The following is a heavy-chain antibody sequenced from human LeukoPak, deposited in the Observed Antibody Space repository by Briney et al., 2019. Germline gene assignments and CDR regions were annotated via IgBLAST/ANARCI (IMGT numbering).Heavy chain of an antibody. Sequence: PGGSLRLSCAASGFTFSDYYMSWIRQAPGKGLECISYISSGSTYTNYADSVKGRFTISRDNAKKSLYLQMSSLRAEDTAIYYCARGRSDSLAGPFDYWGQGALVTVSS. CDR2: ISSGSTYT. CDR1: GFTFSDYY. J-gene: IGHJ4*02. D-gene: IGHD3-22*01. CDR3: ARGRSDSLAGPFDY. V-gene: IGHV3-11*05.